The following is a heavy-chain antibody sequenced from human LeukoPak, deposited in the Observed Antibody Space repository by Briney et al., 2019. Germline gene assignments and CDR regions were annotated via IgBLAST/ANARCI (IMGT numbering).Heavy chain of an antibody. CDR1: GGTFSSYA. V-gene: IGHV1-69*04. CDR2: IIPILGIA. Sequence: GASVKVSCKASGGTFSSYAISWVRQAPGQGLEWMGRIIPILGIANYAQKFQGRVTITADKSTSTAYMELSSLRSDDTAVYYCARDVLGPYDFWSGSDYYYMDVWGKGTTVTVSS. CDR3: ARDVLGPYDFWSGSDYYYMDV. D-gene: IGHD3-3*01. J-gene: IGHJ6*03.